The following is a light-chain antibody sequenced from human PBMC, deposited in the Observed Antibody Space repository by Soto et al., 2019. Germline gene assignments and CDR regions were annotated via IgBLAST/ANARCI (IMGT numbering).Light chain of an antibody. CDR3: QQYYSTPPVT. Sequence: DIVMTQSPDSLAVSLGERATINCKSSQSVLYSSNNKNYLAWYQQKQGQPPKLLIYWASTRESRVPDRFSGSGSGTDYTLTISSLQADDVAVYYCQQYYSTPPVTFGPGTKVDIK. J-gene: IGKJ3*01. CDR2: WAS. V-gene: IGKV4-1*01. CDR1: QSVLYSSNNKNY.